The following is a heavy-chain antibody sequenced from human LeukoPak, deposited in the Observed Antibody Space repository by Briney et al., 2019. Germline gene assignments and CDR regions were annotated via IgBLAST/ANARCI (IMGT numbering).Heavy chain of an antibody. J-gene: IGHJ2*01. CDR1: GFTFSSYG. CDR2: IRYDGSNK. Sequence: PGGSLRLSCAASGFTFSSYGMHWARQAPGKGLEWVAFIRYDGSNKYYTDSVKGRFIISRDNSKNTLYLEMNSLRAEDTAVYYCAKGGHADYGDYSHLWYFDLWGRGTLVTVSS. CDR3: AKGGHADYGDYSHLWYFDL. V-gene: IGHV3-30*02. D-gene: IGHD4-17*01.